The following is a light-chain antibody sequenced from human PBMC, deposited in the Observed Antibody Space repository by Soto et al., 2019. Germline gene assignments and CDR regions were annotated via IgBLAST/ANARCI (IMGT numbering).Light chain of an antibody. CDR2: GNS. Sequence: QYVLTQPPSVSGAPGQRVTISCTGSSSIIGAGYDVHWYQQLPGTAPKLLIYGNSNRPSGVPDRFSGSKSGTSASLAITGHQAEDEADYYCQSYDSSLSGYVFGTGTKVTVL. J-gene: IGLJ1*01. CDR1: SSIIGAGYD. V-gene: IGLV1-40*01. CDR3: QSYDSSLSGYV.